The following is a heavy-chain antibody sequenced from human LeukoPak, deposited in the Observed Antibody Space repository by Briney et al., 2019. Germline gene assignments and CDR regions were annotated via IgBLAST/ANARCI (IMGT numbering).Heavy chain of an antibody. CDR1: GFTFSSYS. J-gene: IGHJ4*02. CDR3: AKDRAWGRLCSSTSCSTRFDY. CDR2: IRYDGSNK. Sequence: PGGSLRLSCAASGFTFSSYSMHWVRQAPGKGLEWVAFIRYDGSNKYYADSVKGRFTISRDNSKNTLYLQMNSLRAEDTAVYYCAKDRAWGRLCSSTSCSTRFDYWGQGTLVTVSS. V-gene: IGHV3-30*02. D-gene: IGHD2-2*01.